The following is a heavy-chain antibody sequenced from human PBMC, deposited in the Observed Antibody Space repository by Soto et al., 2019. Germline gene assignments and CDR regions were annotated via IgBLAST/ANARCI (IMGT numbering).Heavy chain of an antibody. CDR2: IYYSGST. D-gene: IGHD5-12*01. Sequence: SETLSLTCTVSGGSISSYYWSWIRQPPGKGLEWIGYIYYSGSTNYNPSLKSRVTISVDTSKNQFSLKLSSVTAADTAVYYCARARDGYNSYYFDYWGQGTLVTVSS. V-gene: IGHV4-59*01. J-gene: IGHJ4*02. CDR1: GGSISSYY. CDR3: ARARDGYNSYYFDY.